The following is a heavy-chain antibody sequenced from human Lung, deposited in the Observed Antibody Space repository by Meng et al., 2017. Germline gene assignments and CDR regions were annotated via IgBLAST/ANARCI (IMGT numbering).Heavy chain of an antibody. CDR2: INSDGTKP. Sequence: GELVESGGGLVRPGWSLSLSCAASGFTFTDHWMHWVRQGPGKGLVWVSRINSDGTKPTYADSVKGRFTISRDNAKNTLYLQMNNLRAEDTAFYYCTNDRLNHWGQGALVTVSS. V-gene: IGHV3-74*01. D-gene: IGHD1-1*01. CDR3: TNDRLNH. CDR1: GFTFTDHW. J-gene: IGHJ1*01.